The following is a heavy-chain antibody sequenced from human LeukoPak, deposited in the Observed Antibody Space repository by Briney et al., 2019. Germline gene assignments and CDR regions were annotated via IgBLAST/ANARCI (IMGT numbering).Heavy chain of an antibody. CDR3: ARLDLYDFWSGQPFDY. J-gene: IGHJ4*02. CDR1: GFTFSSYA. Sequence: GGSLRLSCAASGFTFSSYAMSWVRQAPGKGLEWVSAISGSGGSTYYADSVKGRFTISRDNSNNTQYLQMISLKAEDTAVYYCARLDLYDFWSGQPFDYWGQGTLVTVSS. CDR2: ISGSGGST. D-gene: IGHD3-3*01. V-gene: IGHV3-23*01.